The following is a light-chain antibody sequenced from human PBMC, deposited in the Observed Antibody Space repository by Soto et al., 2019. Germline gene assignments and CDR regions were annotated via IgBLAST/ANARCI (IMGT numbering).Light chain of an antibody. V-gene: IGKV1-39*01. CDR1: QRVSTY. J-gene: IGKJ2*01. CDR2: AAS. Sequence: DIQMPQSPSSLSASVGVRVTITCRASQRVSTYLNWYQQQPEKAPKLLIYAASSLHSGVPSRFSVSGSWTDFTLTISSLQPEDCATYYCQSSYSTPRTFGQGTKLEIK. CDR3: QSSYSTPRT.